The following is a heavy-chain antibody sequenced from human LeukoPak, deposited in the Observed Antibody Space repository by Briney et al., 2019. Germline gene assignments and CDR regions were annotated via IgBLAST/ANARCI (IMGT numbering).Heavy chain of an antibody. CDR3: ARDRVLGSGSSDY. V-gene: IGHV3-74*01. D-gene: IGHD3-10*01. CDR2: IRGDGGDT. J-gene: IGHJ4*02. CDR1: GFTFSSYG. Sequence: AGGSLRLSCAASGFTFSSYGMHWVRQAPGKGLEWVSRIRGDGGDTNYADSVKGRFTVSRDNAKNTLYLQMNSLTTEDTAVYFCARDRVLGSGSSDYWGQGTLVTVSS.